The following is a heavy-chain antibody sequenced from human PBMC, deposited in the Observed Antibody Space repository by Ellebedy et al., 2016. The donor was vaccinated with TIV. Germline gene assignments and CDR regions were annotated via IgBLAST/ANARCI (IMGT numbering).Heavy chain of an antibody. D-gene: IGHD3-22*01. V-gene: IGHV4-59*01. CDR2: IYYSGST. CDR1: GGSISSYY. Sequence: SETLSLXXTVSGGSISSYYWSWIRQPPGKGLEWIGYIYYSGSTNYNPSLKSRVTISVDTSKNQFSLKLSSVTAADTAVYYCARDGGDSERYYDSSGLRYFQHWGQGTLVTVSS. CDR3: ARDGGDSERYYDSSGLRYFQH. J-gene: IGHJ1*01.